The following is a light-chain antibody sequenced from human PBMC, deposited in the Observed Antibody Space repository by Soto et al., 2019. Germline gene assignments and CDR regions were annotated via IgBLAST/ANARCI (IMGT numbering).Light chain of an antibody. V-gene: IGKV3-20*01. CDR2: GAS. J-gene: IGKJ5*01. CDR1: QSVSSSY. Sequence: EIVLTQSPGTLSLSPGERATLSCRASQSVSSSYLAWYQQKPGQAPRLLIYGASSRATGITDRFSGSGSGTDFTLTISRLEPEDFAVYYCQQYGSSPITFGQGTRRKIK. CDR3: QQYGSSPIT.